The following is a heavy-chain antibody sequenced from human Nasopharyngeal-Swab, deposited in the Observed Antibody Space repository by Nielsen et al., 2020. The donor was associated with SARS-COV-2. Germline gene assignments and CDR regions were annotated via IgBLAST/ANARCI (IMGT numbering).Heavy chain of an antibody. Sequence: GGSLRLPCAASGFTFSSYDMHWVRQATGKGLEWVSAIGTAGDTYYPGSVKGRFTISRENAKNSLYLQMNSLRAGDTAVYYCARTGAGTPYWYFDLWGRGTLVTVSS. CDR1: GFTFSSYD. D-gene: IGHD6-19*01. CDR2: IGTAGDT. V-gene: IGHV3-13*01. J-gene: IGHJ2*01. CDR3: ARTGAGTPYWYFDL.